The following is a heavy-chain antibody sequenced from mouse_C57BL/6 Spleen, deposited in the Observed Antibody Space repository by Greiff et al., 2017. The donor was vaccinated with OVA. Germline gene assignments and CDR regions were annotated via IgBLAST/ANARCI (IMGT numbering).Heavy chain of an antibody. D-gene: IGHD1-1*01. Sequence: EVQLQQSGAELVRPGASVKLSCTAPGFNIKDDYMHWVKQRPEQGLEWIGWIDPENGDTEYASKFQGKATITADTSSNTAYLQLSSLTSEDTAVYYCTYSYYYGSSPYWYFDVWGTGTTVTVSS. CDR2: IDPENGDT. V-gene: IGHV14-4*01. CDR3: TYSYYYGSSPYWYFDV. CDR1: GFNIKDDY. J-gene: IGHJ1*03.